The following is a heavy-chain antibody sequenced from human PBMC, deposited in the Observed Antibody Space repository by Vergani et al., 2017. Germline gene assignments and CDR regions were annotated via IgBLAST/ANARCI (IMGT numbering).Heavy chain of an antibody. CDR1: GGSFSGYY. Sequence: QVQLQQWGAGLLKPSETLSLTCAVYGGSFSGYYWSCIRQPPGKGLEWIGEINHSGSTNYNPSLKSRVTISVDTSKNQFSLKLSSVTAADTAVYYCARGRNDYVWGSYRSFRAEYFQHWGQGTLVTVSS. D-gene: IGHD3-16*02. J-gene: IGHJ1*01. CDR2: INHSGST. CDR3: ARGRNDYVWGSYRSFRAEYFQH. V-gene: IGHV4-34*01.